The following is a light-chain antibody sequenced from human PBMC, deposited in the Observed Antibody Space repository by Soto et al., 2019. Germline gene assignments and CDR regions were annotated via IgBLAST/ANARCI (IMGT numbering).Light chain of an antibody. CDR2: DAS. J-gene: IGKJ1*01. V-gene: IGKV1-5*01. Sequence: DLPMTQSPSTLSAYVRDIVTFTCRASQSISTWLAWYQQKPGKAPKLLIYDASSLQSDVPSRFSGSGSGTEFTLTSSALHTDDFASYYCQQYMNYATFGQGTKVEIK. CDR1: QSISTW. CDR3: QQYMNYAT.